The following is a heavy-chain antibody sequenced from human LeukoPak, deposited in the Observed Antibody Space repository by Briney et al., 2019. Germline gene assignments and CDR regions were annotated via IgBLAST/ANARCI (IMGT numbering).Heavy chain of an antibody. CDR1: GFSVSNYY. J-gene: IGHJ4*02. Sequence: GGSLRLSCAGSGFSVSNYYMNWVRQAPGKGLEWVSRINSDGSTTNYADSVKGRITVSRDNAKNTVYLQMNSLRAEDTAVYYCVRDLRESDFWGQGSLVTVSS. CDR2: INSDGSTT. CDR3: VRDLRESDF. V-gene: IGHV3-74*01. D-gene: IGHD1-26*01.